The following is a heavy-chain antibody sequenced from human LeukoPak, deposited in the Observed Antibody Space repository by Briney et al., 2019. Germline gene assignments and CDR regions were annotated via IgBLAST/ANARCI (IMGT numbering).Heavy chain of an antibody. CDR3: ARDATYYDFWSGYYTGRAYYYYMDV. CDR1: GFTFKSYG. J-gene: IGHJ6*03. CDR2: IRYDGSDK. Sequence: GRSLRLSCAASGFTFKSYGMHWVRQAPGKGLEWVAFIRYDGSDKYYADYVKGRFTISRDNSKNTLYLQMNSLRAEDTAVYYCARDATYYDFWSGYYTGRAYYYYMDVWGKGTTVTVSS. D-gene: IGHD3-3*01. V-gene: IGHV3-33*01.